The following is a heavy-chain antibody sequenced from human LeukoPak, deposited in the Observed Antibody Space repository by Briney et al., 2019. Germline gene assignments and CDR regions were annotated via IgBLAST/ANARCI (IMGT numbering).Heavy chain of an antibody. J-gene: IGHJ4*02. V-gene: IGHV3-74*01. CDR3: VRSRGYFDS. Sequence: PGGSLRLSCAASGFTFSSSWMHWVRQGPGKGLVWVSRFNNDGSTAYADSVKGRFTISRDSAKNTLYLQMNSLRAEDTAVYYCVRSRGYFDSWGQGTLVTVSS. CDR2: FNNDGST. CDR1: GFTFSSSW.